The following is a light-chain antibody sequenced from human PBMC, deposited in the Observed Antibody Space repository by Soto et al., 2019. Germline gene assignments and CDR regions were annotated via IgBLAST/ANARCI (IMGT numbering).Light chain of an antibody. CDR3: AAWDDSLSGRV. V-gene: IGLV1-51*01. CDR1: SFNIGNNY. CDR2: DNN. Sequence: QSVLTQPPSVSATPGQKVTISCSGSSFNIGNNYVSWYQQLPGTAPKLLIYDNNKRPSGVPDRFSGSKSGTSASLDISGLRSEDEADYYCAAWDDSLSGRVFGGGTKLTVL. J-gene: IGLJ3*02.